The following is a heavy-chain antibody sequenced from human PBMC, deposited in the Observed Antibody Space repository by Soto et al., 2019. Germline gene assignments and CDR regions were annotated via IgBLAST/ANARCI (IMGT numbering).Heavy chain of an antibody. D-gene: IGHD7-27*01. J-gene: IGHJ4*02. CDR2: INPHSGLT. CDR1: GYTFTDYF. Sequence: QVQLVQSGAEVKKPGASVRVSCKTSGYTFTDYFMHWVRQAPGQGLDWVGWINPHSGLTKYAQRFQGRLTLTRDTSISTAYLELSRLRSDDTAVYYSATYLTNRGSDWGQGTLVTVSS. CDR3: ATYLTNRGSD. V-gene: IGHV1-2*02.